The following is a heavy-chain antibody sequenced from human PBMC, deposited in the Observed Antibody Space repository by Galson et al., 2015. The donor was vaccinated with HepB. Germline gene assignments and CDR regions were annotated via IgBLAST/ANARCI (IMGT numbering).Heavy chain of an antibody. J-gene: IGHJ6*02. V-gene: IGHV3-30-3*01. CDR3: ARDPGSHSSSVVGYYYYGMDV. CDR1: GFTFSSYA. CDR2: ISYDGSNK. D-gene: IGHD6-6*01. Sequence: SLRLSCAASGFTFSSYAMHWVRQAPGKGLEWVAVISYDGSNKYYADSVKGRFTISRDNSKNTLYLQMNSLRAEDTAVYYCARDPGSHSSSVVGYYYYGMDVWGQGTTVTVPS.